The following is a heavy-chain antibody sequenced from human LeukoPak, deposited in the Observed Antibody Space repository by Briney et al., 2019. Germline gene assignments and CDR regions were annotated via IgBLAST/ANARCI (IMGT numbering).Heavy chain of an antibody. CDR1: GGSISSGGYY. Sequence: SETLSLTCTVSGGSISSGGYYWSWIRQHPGKGLEWIGYIYYSGSTYYNPSLKSRVTISVDTSKNQFSLKLSSVTAADTAVYYCARGGGANNWFDPWGQGTLVTVSS. J-gene: IGHJ5*02. D-gene: IGHD3-10*01. CDR2: IYYSGST. CDR3: ARGGGANNWFDP. V-gene: IGHV4-31*03.